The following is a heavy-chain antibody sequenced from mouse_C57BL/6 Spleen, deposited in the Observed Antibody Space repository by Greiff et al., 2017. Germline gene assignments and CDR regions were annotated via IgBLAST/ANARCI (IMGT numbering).Heavy chain of an antibody. V-gene: IGHV5-16*01. CDR1: GFTFSDYY. CDR2: INYDGSST. Sequence: EVKLMESEGGLVQPGSSMKLSCTASGFTFSDYYLAWVRQVPEKGLEWVANINYDGSSTYYLDSLKSRFIISRDNAKNMLYLQMSSLKSEDTATYYCARGRSFAYWGQGTLVTVSA. J-gene: IGHJ3*01. CDR3: ARGRSFAY.